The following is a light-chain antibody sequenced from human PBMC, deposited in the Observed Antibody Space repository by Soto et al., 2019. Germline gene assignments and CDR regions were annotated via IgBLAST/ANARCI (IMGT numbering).Light chain of an antibody. CDR1: QGISNY. CDR3: QKYDSAPWT. V-gene: IGKV1-27*01. Sequence: DIQMTQSPSTLSASVRDRVTITSRASQGISNYLAWYQQKPGKVPKLLIYAASTLQSGVPSRFSGSGSGTDFTLTISSLQPEDVATYYCQKYDSAPWTFGQGTKVEIK. J-gene: IGKJ1*01. CDR2: AAS.